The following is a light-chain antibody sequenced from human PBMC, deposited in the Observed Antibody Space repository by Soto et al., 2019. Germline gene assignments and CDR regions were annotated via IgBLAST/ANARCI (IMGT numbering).Light chain of an antibody. CDR1: QNITNN. J-gene: IGKJ5*01. Sequence: DIQMTQSPSSLSASIGDRVTITCQASQNITNNLSWYQQKPGKAPNLLIYHASKLAKGVTSRFSGSASGTDFSFIITSLQREDLATYYCQQYYGLPPLTFGQGTRLEIK. CDR3: QQYYGLPPLT. V-gene: IGKV1-33*01. CDR2: HAS.